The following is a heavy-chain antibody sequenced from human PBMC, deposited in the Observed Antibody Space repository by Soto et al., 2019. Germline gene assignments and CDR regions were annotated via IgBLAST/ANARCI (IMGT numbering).Heavy chain of an antibody. V-gene: IGHV3-7*01. CDR2: IKPDGSGE. Sequence: GGSLRLSCTASGITLSRDLMTWVRQAPGKGLEWVASIKPDGSGEYYLDSVKGRFTISRDNTKNSLYLQANSLRADDTATYFCAKLLNGVTALDYWGQGTLVTVSS. CDR3: AKLLNGVTALDY. CDR1: GITLSRDL. J-gene: IGHJ4*02. D-gene: IGHD2-21*02.